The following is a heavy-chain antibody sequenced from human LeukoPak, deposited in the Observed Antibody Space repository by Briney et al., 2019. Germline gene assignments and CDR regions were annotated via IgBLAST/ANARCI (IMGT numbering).Heavy chain of an antibody. V-gene: IGHV3-48*03. CDR1: GFTFSSYE. CDR2: ISSSGSTI. D-gene: IGHD3-22*01. J-gene: IGHJ4*02. CDR3: ARAEAPPDYYDSSGYYPFDY. Sequence: GGSLRLSCAASGFTFSSYEMNWVRQAPGKGLEWVSYISSSGSTIYYADSEKGRFTISRDNAKNSLYLQMNSLRAEDTAVYYCARAEAPPDYYDSSGYYPFDYWGQGTLVTVSS.